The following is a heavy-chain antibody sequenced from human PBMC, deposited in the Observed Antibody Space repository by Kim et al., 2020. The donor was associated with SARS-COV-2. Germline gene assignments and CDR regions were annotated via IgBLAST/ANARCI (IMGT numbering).Heavy chain of an antibody. D-gene: IGHD3-10*01. Sequence: SETLSLTCTVSGGSISSYYWSWIRQPPGKGLEWIGYIYYSGSTNYNPSLKSRVTISVDTSKNQFSLKLSSVTAADTAVYYCARDQGFGEVDYWGQGTLVTVSS. CDR1: GGSISSYY. CDR3: ARDQGFGEVDY. J-gene: IGHJ4*02. CDR2: IYYSGST. V-gene: IGHV4-59*13.